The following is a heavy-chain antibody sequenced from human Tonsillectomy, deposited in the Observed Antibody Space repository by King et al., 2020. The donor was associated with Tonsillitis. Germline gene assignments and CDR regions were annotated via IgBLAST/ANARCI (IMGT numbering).Heavy chain of an antibody. J-gene: IGHJ1*01. CDR3: AKGSRRYLAEYFQH. Sequence: VQLVESGGGLVQPGGSLRLSCAASGFTFSSYAMSWVRQAPGKGLEWVSDISGSGASVFYADSVKGRFTISRDNSKYTLYLQMNSLRVEDTAVYYCAKGSRRYLAEYFQHWGQGTLVTVSS. CDR1: GFTFSSYA. CDR2: ISGSGASV. V-gene: IGHV3-23*04. D-gene: IGHD1-26*01.